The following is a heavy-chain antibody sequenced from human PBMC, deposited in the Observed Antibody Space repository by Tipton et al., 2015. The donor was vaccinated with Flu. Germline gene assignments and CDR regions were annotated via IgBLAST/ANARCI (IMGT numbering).Heavy chain of an antibody. Sequence: SLRLSCAASGFTFSSYAMSWVRQAPGKGLEWVSAISGSGGSTYYADSVKGRFTISRDNSKNTLYLQMNSLRAEDTAVYYCAKDFMITFGGVIVYDAFDIWGQGTMVTVSS. CDR2: ISGSGGST. CDR1: GFTFSSYA. CDR3: AKDFMITFGGVIVYDAFDI. J-gene: IGHJ3*02. D-gene: IGHD3-16*02. V-gene: IGHV3-23*01.